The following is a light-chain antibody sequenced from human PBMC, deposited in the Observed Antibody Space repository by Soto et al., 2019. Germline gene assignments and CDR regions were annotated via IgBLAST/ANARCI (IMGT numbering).Light chain of an antibody. Sequence: EIVLTQSPGTLSLSPGERATLSCRASQSVSSSYLAWYQQKPGQAPRLLIYGAYSRATGIPDRFSGSGSGTDFTLTISRLEPEDFAVYSCQQYGSSPMYTFGQGTKLEI. CDR1: QSVSSSY. CDR3: QQYGSSPMYT. CDR2: GAY. J-gene: IGKJ2*01. V-gene: IGKV3-20*01.